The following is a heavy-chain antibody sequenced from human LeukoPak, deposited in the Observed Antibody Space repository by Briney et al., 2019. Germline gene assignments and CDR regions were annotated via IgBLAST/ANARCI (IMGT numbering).Heavy chain of an antibody. D-gene: IGHD6-19*01. CDR3: AREAESAVAGSYYFDY. J-gene: IGHJ4*02. CDR1: GFTFSSYA. Sequence: GASLRLSCAASGFTFSSYAMSWVRQAPGKGLEWVAVISYDGSNKYYADSVKGRFTISRDNSKNTLYLQMNSLRAEDTAVYYCAREAESAVAGSYYFDYWGQGTLVTVSS. CDR2: ISYDGSNK. V-gene: IGHV3-30*04.